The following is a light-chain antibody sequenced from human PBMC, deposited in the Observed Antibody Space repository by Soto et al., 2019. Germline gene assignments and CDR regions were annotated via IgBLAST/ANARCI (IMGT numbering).Light chain of an antibody. CDR2: GPS. Sequence: DIQLTQSPSSLSSSVGYIGSIAGRAVQGIISYLNWYQQKAGQAPRLLIYGPSSSLSGVPPRFSGSGSGTDFTLTISSLQPEDFATYYCQQTYTTPITFGQGTRLEIK. J-gene: IGKJ5*01. CDR1: QGIISY. V-gene: IGKV1-39*01. CDR3: QQTYTTPIT.